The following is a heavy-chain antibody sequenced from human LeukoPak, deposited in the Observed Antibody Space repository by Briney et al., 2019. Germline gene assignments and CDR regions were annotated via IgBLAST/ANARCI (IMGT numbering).Heavy chain of an antibody. Sequence: GSLRLSCAASGFTFGSYAMSRVRQAPGKGLEWIGTIYYSGRSYYNPSLEGRVTMSADTSENQFSLRLNSVTAADTAVYYCARQRGQAGDPVGYWGRGTLVVVSS. J-gene: IGHJ4*02. CDR1: GFTFGSYA. CDR2: IYYSGRS. D-gene: IGHD2-21*02. V-gene: IGHV4-38-2*01. CDR3: ARQRGQAGDPVGY.